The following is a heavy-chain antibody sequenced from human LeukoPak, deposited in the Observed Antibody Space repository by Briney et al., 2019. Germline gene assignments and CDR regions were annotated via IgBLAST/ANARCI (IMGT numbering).Heavy chain of an antibody. J-gene: IGHJ4*02. Sequence: SGTLSLTCTVSGGSISSSSYYWGWIRQPPGKGLEWIGSIYYSGSTYYNPSLKSRVTISVDTSKNQFSLKLSSVTAADTAVYYCASRISSSFDYWGQGTLVTVSS. D-gene: IGHD6-13*01. CDR1: GGSISSSSYY. CDR3: ASRISSSFDY. CDR2: IYYSGST. V-gene: IGHV4-39*01.